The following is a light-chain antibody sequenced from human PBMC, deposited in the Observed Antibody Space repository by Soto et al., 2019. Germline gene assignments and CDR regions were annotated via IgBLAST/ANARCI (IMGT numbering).Light chain of an antibody. Sequence: QSALTQPASVSGSPGQSITISCTGSSTDVGGYNYVSCHQQHPANAPKLMIFDVTKRPSGVSNRFSGSKASDTASLTISGLQAEDEADYYCSSYTRDKTVLFGGGTKVTVL. CDR3: SSYTRDKTVL. V-gene: IGLV2-14*03. J-gene: IGLJ2*01. CDR2: DVT. CDR1: STDVGGYNY.